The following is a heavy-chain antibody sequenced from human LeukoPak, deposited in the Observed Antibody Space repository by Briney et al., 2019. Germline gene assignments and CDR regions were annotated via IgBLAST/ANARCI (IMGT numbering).Heavy chain of an antibody. D-gene: IGHD2-2*01. V-gene: IGHV1-24*01. J-gene: IGHJ4*02. CDR3: ATGFGCSSTSCYD. Sequence: ASVKVSCKVSGYTLTELSMHWVRQAPGKGLEWMGGFDPEDGETIYAQKFQGRVTMTEDTSTDTAYMELSSLRSEDTAVYYCATGFGCSSTSCYDWGQGTLDTVSS. CDR2: FDPEDGET. CDR1: GYTLTELS.